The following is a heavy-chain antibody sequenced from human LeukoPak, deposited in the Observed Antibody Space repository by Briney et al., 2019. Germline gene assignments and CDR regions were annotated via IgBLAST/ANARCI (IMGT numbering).Heavy chain of an antibody. D-gene: IGHD2-2*01. CDR1: GGSISSGSYY. CDR2: IYTSGST. J-gene: IGHJ3*02. V-gene: IGHV4-61*02. CDR3: ARSTPRDAFDI. Sequence: SETLSLTCTVSGGSISSGSYYWSWIRQPAGKGLEWIGRIYTSGSTNYNPSLKSRVTISVDTSKNQFSLKLGSVTAADTAVYYCARSTPRDAFDIWGQGTMVTVSS.